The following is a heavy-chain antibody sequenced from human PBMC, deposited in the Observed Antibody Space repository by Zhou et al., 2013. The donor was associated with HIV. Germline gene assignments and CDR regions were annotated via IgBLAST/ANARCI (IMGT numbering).Heavy chain of an antibody. D-gene: IGHD1-26*01. CDR3: ATVDLINGIGTFGYFDY. CDR1: GFSLSDLP. CDR2: FDPELGET. V-gene: IGHV1-24*01. J-gene: IGHJ4*02. Sequence: QVHLIQSGAEVKKPGASVRVSCQASGFSLSDLPIHWVRQGPGEGLEWMGGFDPELGETIYAQRFQGRVTMTEDTSTDIAYMDLSSLRSEDTALYYCATVDLINGIGTFGYFDYWGQGTLVTVSS.